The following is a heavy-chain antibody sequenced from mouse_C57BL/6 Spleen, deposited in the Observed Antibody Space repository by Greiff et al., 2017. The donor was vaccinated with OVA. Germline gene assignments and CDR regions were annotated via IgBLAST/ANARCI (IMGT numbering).Heavy chain of an antibody. CDR1: GYTFTDYY. CDR3: ARGGFLYYFDY. Sequence: EVQLQQSGPELVTPGASVKISCKASGYTFTDYYMNWVKQSHGKSLEWIGDINPNNGGTSYNQKFKGKATLTVDKSSSTAYMELRSLTSEDSAVYYCARGGFLYYFDYWGQGTTLTVSS. CDR2: INPNNGGT. J-gene: IGHJ2*01. V-gene: IGHV1-26*01.